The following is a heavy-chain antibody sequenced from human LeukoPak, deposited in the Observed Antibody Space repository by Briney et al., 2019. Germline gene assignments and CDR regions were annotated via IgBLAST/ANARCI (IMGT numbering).Heavy chain of an antibody. J-gene: IGHJ6*02. CDR2: IVVGSGHT. CDR1: GFSFTTSA. Sequence: SVKVSCKASGFSFTTSAMQWVRQARGQRLEWIGWIVVGSGHTRYAQKFQERITITRDMSTSTAYMQLSSLRSEDTAVYYCAADHQFSGWESAYGMDVWDQGTTVTVSS. CDR3: AADHQFSGWESAYGMDV. D-gene: IGHD6-19*01. V-gene: IGHV1-58*02.